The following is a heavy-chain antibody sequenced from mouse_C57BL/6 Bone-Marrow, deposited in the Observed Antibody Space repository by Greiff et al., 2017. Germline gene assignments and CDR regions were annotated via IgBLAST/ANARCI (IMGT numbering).Heavy chain of an antibody. CDR3: ARSIDYYGSSWYFDV. CDR1: GYTFTTYP. Sequence: QVQLQQSGAELVKPGASVKMSCKASGYTFTTYPIEWMKQNHGKSLEWIGNFHPYNDDTKYNEKFKGKATLTVEKSSSTVYLELSRLTSDDSAVYYCARSIDYYGSSWYFDVWGTGTTVTVSS. CDR2: FHPYNDDT. J-gene: IGHJ1*03. D-gene: IGHD1-1*01. V-gene: IGHV1-47*01.